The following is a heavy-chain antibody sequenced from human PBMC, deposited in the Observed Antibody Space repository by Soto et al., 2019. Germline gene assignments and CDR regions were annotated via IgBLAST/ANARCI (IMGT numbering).Heavy chain of an antibody. CDR2: IHHSGST. CDR1: SCSIGSSYW. CDR3: ARSNWNYVRTLDY. Sequence: SETLSLTCAFSSCSIGSSYWCSWVRQPPGKGLEWIGEIHHSGSTNYNPSLKSRVTMSVDKSKNQFSLKLSSVTAADTAVYYCARSNWNYVRTLDYWGQGTLVTVSS. V-gene: IGHV4-4*02. J-gene: IGHJ4*02. D-gene: IGHD1-7*01.